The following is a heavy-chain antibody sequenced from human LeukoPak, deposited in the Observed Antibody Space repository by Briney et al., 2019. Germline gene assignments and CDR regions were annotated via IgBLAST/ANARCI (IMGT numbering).Heavy chain of an antibody. CDR3: ARLDIVVVPAAIRGSYFDY. D-gene: IGHD2-2*02. CDR2: IYHSGST. CDR1: GGSISSGGYS. V-gene: IGHV4-30-2*01. J-gene: IGHJ4*02. Sequence: PSETLSLTCAVSGGSISSGGYSWSWIRQPPGKGLEWIGYIYHSGSTYYNPSLKSRVTISVDRSKNQFSLKLSSVTAADTAVYYCARLDIVVVPAAIRGSYFDYWGQGTLVTVSS.